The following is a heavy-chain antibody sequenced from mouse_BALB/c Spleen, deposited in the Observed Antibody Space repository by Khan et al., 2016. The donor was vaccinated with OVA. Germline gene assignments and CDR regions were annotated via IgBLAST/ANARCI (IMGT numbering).Heavy chain of an antibody. CDR1: GYTFSSYY. CDR3: TRSGCGDFAY. CDR2: INPNNGGT. D-gene: IGHD2-13*01. J-gene: IGHJ3*01. V-gene: IGHV1-53*01. Sequence: VQLQESGAELVKPGTSVRLSCKSSGYTFSSYYLYWVKQRPGQGLEWIGDINPNNGGTNFNEKFKNKATLTVDKSSSTAYMQLSGLTSEDSAVYDCTRSGCGDFAYWGQGTLVTVSA.